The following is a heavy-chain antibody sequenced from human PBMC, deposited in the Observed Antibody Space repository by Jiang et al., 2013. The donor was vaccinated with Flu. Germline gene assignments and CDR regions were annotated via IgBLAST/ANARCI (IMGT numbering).Heavy chain of an antibody. CDR2: IIPFLSRT. CDR1: GGYLSNYS. D-gene: IGHD4/OR15-4a*01. CDR3: VVPDDFYDSGYEI. Sequence: VSCTASGGYLSNYSISWVRQASAYGLQWVGRIIPFLSRTNSGVGFQGRVIFTADNATRTAYMELSGLRSDDTAMYYCVVPDDFYDSGYEIWGQGTLASVSS. J-gene: IGHJ1*01. V-gene: IGHV1-69*02.